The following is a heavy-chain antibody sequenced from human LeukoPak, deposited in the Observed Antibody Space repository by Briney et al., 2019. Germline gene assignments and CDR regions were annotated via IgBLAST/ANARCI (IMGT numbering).Heavy chain of an antibody. V-gene: IGHV3-48*04. CDR1: GFTYSSYS. Sequence: GGSLRLSCAASGFTYSSYSMNWVRQAPGKGLEWVSYISSSGSPIYYADSVKGRFTTSRDSAKNSLDLQMNSLRVEDTAVYYCARDLGGSSKPDYWGQGTLVTVSS. J-gene: IGHJ4*02. CDR2: ISSSGSPI. D-gene: IGHD1-26*01. CDR3: ARDLGGSSKPDY.